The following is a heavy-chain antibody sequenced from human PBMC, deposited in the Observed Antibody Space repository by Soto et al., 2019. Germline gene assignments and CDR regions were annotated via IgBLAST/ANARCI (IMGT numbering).Heavy chain of an antibody. Sequence: GASVKVSCKASGYAFTNCAVTWVRQAPGQGLEWMGWISPSNDNSYSAQKFQGRVTMSTETSSNTAYMELRRLTSDDTAVYYCSREGGNVGTSDYWGQGTLVTVSS. J-gene: IGHJ4*02. V-gene: IGHV1-18*01. D-gene: IGHD3-16*01. CDR3: SREGGNVGTSDY. CDR1: GYAFTNCA. CDR2: ISPSNDNS.